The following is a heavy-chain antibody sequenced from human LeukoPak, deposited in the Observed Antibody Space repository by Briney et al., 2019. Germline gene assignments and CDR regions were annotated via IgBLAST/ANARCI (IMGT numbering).Heavy chain of an antibody. CDR2: VSGSGGYT. CDR3: AKDRPNYYDSSGHYYRRDGDY. D-gene: IGHD3-22*01. V-gene: IGHV3-23*01. J-gene: IGHJ4*02. Sequence: PGRSLRLSCAASGFTFSSYAMSWVRQAPGKGLEWVSSVSGSGGYTYYAGSVKGRFTISRDNSKNTLYLQMNSLRAEDTAIYYCAKDRPNYYDSSGHYYRRDGDYWGQGTLVTVSS. CDR1: GFTFSSYA.